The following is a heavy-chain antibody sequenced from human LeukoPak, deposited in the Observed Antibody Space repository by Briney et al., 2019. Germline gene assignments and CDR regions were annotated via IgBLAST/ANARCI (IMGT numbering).Heavy chain of an antibody. D-gene: IGHD2-2*01. CDR3: TRGYCSSSSCSGVGYMDV. J-gene: IGHJ6*03. V-gene: IGHV4-4*07. CDR2: IYIRGST. CDR1: GGSISSFY. Sequence: PSETLSLTCTVSGGSISSFYWNWIRQPAGKGLEWIGRIYIRGSTNYNPSLKSRVTISVDTSKNQLSLKLNSVTAADSGVYYCTRGYCSSSSCSGVGYMDVWRKGTTVTVSS.